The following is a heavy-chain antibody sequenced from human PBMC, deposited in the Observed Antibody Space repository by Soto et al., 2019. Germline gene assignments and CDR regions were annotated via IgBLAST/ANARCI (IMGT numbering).Heavy chain of an antibody. CDR3: ARDLGSGSPSGGMDV. CDR2: IWYDGSNK. CDR1: GFTFSSYG. Sequence: QVQLVESGGGVVQPGRSLRLSCAASGFTFSSYGMHWVRQAPGKGLEWVAVIWYDGSNKYYADSVKGRFTISRDNSKNTLYLQMNSLRAEDTAVYYCARDLGSGSPSGGMDVWGQGTTVTVSS. J-gene: IGHJ6*02. V-gene: IGHV3-33*01. D-gene: IGHD1-26*01.